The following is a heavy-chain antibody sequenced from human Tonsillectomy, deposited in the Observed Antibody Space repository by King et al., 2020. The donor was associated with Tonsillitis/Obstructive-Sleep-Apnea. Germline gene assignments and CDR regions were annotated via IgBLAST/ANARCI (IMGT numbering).Heavy chain of an antibody. CDR3: ISLHSNTPYY. Sequence: VQLVESGGGLVQPGRSLRLSCTASGFIFGHYAMGWVRQAPGKGLEWVGFIGSKAYGGTKEYAASVKGRFTISRDDSKSIAYLQMNGLKTADTSFYYCISLHSNTPYYWGQGTLVTVSS. D-gene: IGHD4-11*01. CDR1: GFIFGHYA. CDR2: IGSKAYGGTK. J-gene: IGHJ4*02. V-gene: IGHV3-49*04.